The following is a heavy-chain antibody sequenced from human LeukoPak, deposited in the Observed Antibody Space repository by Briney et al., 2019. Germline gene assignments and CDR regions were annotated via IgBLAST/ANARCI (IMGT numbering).Heavy chain of an antibody. CDR3: ARVVHTSTYYRIDY. Sequence: ASVKASCTASGYTFTDHYMHWVRQAPGQGLEWMGWINPNSGGTNYAQKFQGRVTMTRDTSISTAYMELSRLRSDDTAVYSCARVVHTSTYYRIDYWGQGTLVTVSS. V-gene: IGHV1-2*02. CDR2: INPNSGGT. CDR1: GYTFTDHY. D-gene: IGHD3-22*01. J-gene: IGHJ4*02.